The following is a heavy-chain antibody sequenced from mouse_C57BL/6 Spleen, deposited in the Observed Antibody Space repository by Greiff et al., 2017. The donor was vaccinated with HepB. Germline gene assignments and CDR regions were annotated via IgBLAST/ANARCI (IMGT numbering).Heavy chain of an antibody. Sequence: DVQLVESGGGLVKPGGSLKLSCAASGFTFSSYAMSWVRQTPEKRLEWVATISDGGSYTYYPDNVKGRFTISRDNAKNNLYLQMSHLKSEETAMYYCSRDGGDLGGFAYWGQGTLVTVSA. CDR3: SRDGGDLGGFAY. J-gene: IGHJ3*01. V-gene: IGHV5-4*01. D-gene: IGHD3-3*01. CDR2: ISDGGSYT. CDR1: GFTFSSYA.